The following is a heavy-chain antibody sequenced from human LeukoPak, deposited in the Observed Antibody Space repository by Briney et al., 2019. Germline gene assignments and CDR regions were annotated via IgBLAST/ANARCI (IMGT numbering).Heavy chain of an antibody. Sequence: SVKVSCKASGGTFSSYAISWVRQAPGQGLEWMGGIIPIFGTANYAQKFQGRVTITADKSTSTAYMELSSLRSEDTAVYYCARSSIMAAAGPYYFDYWGQGTLVTVSS. J-gene: IGHJ4*02. CDR3: ARSSIMAAAGPYYFDY. V-gene: IGHV1-69*06. CDR2: IIPIFGTA. D-gene: IGHD6-13*01. CDR1: GGTFSSYA.